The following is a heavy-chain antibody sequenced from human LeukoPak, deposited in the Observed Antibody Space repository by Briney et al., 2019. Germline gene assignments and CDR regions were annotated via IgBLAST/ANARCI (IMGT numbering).Heavy chain of an antibody. V-gene: IGHV3-7*01. D-gene: IGHD5-12*01. CDR3: ARDRGYSGYDPEGFDY. J-gene: IGHJ4*02. CDR2: IKQDGSEK. Sequence: PGGSLRLSCAASGFTFSSYWMSWVRQAPGKGREWVANIKQDGSEKYYVDSVKGRFTISRDNAKNSLYLQMNSLRAEDTAVYYCARDRGYSGYDPEGFDYWGQGTLVTVSS. CDR1: GFTFSSYW.